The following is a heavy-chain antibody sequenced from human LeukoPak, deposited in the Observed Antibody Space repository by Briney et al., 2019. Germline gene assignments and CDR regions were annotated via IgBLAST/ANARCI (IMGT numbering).Heavy chain of an antibody. CDR2: VIPAPGTS. V-gene: IGHV1-69*11. Sequence: ASVKVSCKASGVTFSNYAVSWVRQAPGQGLEWMGRVIPAPGTSNYAQKFQGRVTITADESTSTAYMELSSLRSDDTAVYYCAGRYCINTGCPRGNYYYFGLDVWGRGTTVTVSS. D-gene: IGHD2-2*01. CDR3: AGRYCINTGCPRGNYYYFGLDV. CDR1: GVTFSNYA. J-gene: IGHJ6*02.